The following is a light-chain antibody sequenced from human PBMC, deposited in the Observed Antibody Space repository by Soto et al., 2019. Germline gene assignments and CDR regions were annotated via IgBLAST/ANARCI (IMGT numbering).Light chain of an antibody. V-gene: IGKV3-15*01. Sequence: EIVMTQSPATLSVSPGERANLSCRASQSVSSNLAWYQQKPGQAPRLLIYGASTRATGIPARFSSSGSGTEFTLTISSLQSEDFAVYYCQQYNNWPPPLTFGGGTKVEIK. CDR2: GAS. CDR1: QSVSSN. CDR3: QQYNNWPPPLT. J-gene: IGKJ4*01.